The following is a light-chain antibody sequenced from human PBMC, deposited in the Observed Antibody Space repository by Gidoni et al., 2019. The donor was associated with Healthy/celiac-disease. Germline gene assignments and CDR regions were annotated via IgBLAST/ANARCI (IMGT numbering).Light chain of an antibody. CDR3: QQRSNWPS. V-gene: IGKV3-11*01. CDR2: DAS. CDR1: QSVSSY. J-gene: IGKJ5*01. Sequence: EIVLTQSPATLSLSPGGSATLSCSASQSVSSYLAWYQQKPGQAPRLLIYDASNRATGIPARFSGSGSGTDFTLTISSLEPEDFAVYYCQQRSNWPSFGQGTRLEIK.